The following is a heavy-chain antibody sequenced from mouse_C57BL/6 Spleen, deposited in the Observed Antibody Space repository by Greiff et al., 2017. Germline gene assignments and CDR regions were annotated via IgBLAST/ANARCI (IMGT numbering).Heavy chain of an antibody. J-gene: IGHJ3*01. V-gene: IGHV1-72*01. Sequence: VQLQQPGAELVKPGASVKLSCKASGYTFTSYWMHWVKQRPGRGLEWIGRIEPNSGGTKYNEKFKSKATLTVDKPSSTAYMQLSSLTSEDSAVYYCAREGNPAWFAYWGQGTLVTVSA. CDR3: AREGNPAWFAY. D-gene: IGHD2-1*01. CDR1: GYTFTSYW. CDR2: IEPNSGGT.